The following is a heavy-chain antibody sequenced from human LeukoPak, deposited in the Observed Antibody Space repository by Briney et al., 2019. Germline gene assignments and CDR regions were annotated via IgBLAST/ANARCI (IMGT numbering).Heavy chain of an antibody. CDR3: ARDSGTTGEVKFDP. D-gene: IGHD3-10*01. J-gene: IGHJ5*02. CDR2: IYGSGST. V-gene: IGHV4-4*07. CDR1: GGSISRYY. Sequence: SETLSLTCTVSGGSISRYYWSWIRQPAGKGLQWIGRIYGSGSTTYNPSLKSRLTMSVDTSKNQFSLKLSSMTAADTAIYYCARDSGTTGEVKFDPWGQGILVTVSS.